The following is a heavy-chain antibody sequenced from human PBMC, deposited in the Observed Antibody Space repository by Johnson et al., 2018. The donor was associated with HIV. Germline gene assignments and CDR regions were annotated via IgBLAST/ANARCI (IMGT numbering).Heavy chain of an antibody. CDR3: AKGGYCSGGSCYPDAFDI. CDR1: GFTVSSNY. Sequence: VQLVESGGGLIQPGGSLRLSCAASGFTVSSNYMSWVRQAPGKGLEWVSVIYGGGSGGSTYYVDSVKGRFTISRDNSKKSLYLQMNSLRAEDTAVYYCAKGGYCSGGSCYPDAFDIWGQGTMVTVSS. V-gene: IGHV3-53*01. CDR2: IYGGGSGGST. D-gene: IGHD2-15*01. J-gene: IGHJ3*02.